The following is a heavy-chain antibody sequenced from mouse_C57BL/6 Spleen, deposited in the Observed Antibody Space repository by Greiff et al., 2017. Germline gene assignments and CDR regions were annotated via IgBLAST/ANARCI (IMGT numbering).Heavy chain of an antibody. CDR1: GYTFTDYE. CDR2: IDPETGGT. J-gene: IGHJ2*01. V-gene: IGHV1-15*01. CDR3: TRHGSIHFDD. Sequence: QVQLQQSGAELVRPGASVTLSCKASGYTFTDYEMHWVKQTPVHGLEWIGAIDPETGGTAYNQKFKGKAILTADKSSSTAYMELRSLTSEDSAVYYCTRHGSIHFDDWGQGTTRTVSS. D-gene: IGHD1-1*01.